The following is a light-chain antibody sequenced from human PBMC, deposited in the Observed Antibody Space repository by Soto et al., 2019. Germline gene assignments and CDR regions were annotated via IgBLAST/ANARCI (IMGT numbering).Light chain of an antibody. CDR1: QSVSTS. J-gene: IGKJ5*01. CDR2: NAS. Sequence: EMVFTQSPSTRAWSAGGRAILSWGASQSVSTSLAWFQQKPGQPPRLLIYNASNRTTGIPARFSGSGCGTDLTLTISSLEPEDFAVYYCQQRGDWPPLTFGQGTRLEIK. CDR3: QQRGDWPPLT. V-gene: IGKV3-11*01.